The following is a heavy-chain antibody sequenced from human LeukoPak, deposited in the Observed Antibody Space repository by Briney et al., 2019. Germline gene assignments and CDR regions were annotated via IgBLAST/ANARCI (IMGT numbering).Heavy chain of an antibody. J-gene: IGHJ4*02. CDR2: VTSDGSST. V-gene: IGHV3-74*01. CDR3: ARDLTGGGY. Sequence: GGSLRLSCAASGFSFSSYWMHWVRQAPGKGLVWVSRVTSDGSSTSYADSVKGRFSISRDNAKNTLYLHMNSLRAEDTAVYYCARDLTGGGYWGQGTLVTVSS. CDR1: GFSFSSYW. D-gene: IGHD1-14*01.